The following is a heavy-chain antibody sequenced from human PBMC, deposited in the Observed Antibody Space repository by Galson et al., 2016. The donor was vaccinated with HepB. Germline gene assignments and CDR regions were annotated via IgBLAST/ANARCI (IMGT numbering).Heavy chain of an antibody. CDR2: ISASGAGP. CDR3: AKDQAAVILSGVYYYYGMDV. Sequence: SLRLSCAASGFTFTRYALNWVRQASGKGLEWVSAISASGAGPYYADSVKGRFTISRDNSKNILYLQMDSLRAEDTAIYYCAKDQAAVILSGVYYYYGMDVWGKGTTVTVSS. V-gene: IGHV3-23*01. D-gene: IGHD3-16*02. CDR1: GFTFTRYA. J-gene: IGHJ6*04.